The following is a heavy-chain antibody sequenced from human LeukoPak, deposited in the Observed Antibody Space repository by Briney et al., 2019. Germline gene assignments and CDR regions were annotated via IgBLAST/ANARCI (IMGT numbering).Heavy chain of an antibody. CDR1: GFTFSSYG. CDR3: ARVRLPSYYYESSGYSDY. CDR2: ISSSGSII. Sequence: PGGSLRLSCAASGFTFSSYGMHWVRQAPGKGLEWVSYISSSGSIIYYADSVKGRFTISRDNAKNSLYVQMNSLRAEDTAVYYCARVRLPSYYYESSGYSDYWGQGTLVTVSS. D-gene: IGHD3-22*01. V-gene: IGHV3-48*04. J-gene: IGHJ4*02.